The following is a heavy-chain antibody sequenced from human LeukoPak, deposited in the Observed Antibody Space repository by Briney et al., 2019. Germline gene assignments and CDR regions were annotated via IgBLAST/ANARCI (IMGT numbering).Heavy chain of an antibody. CDR3: AKDQYSSSWYYFDY. Sequence: PGGSLRLSCAASGFTFSSYWMHWVRQAPGKGLVWVSRINSDGSSTSYADSVKGRFTISRDNAKNTLYLQMNSLRAEDTAVYYCAKDQYSSSWYYFDYWGQGTLVTVSS. CDR1: GFTFSSYW. J-gene: IGHJ4*02. CDR2: INSDGSST. D-gene: IGHD6-13*01. V-gene: IGHV3-74*01.